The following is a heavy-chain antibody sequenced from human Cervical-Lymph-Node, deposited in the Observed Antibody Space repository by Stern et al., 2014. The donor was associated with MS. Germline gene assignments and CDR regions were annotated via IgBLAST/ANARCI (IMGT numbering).Heavy chain of an antibody. Sequence: EMQLVESGGGLVKPGGSLRLSWDASGFTFSHYSINWVRQAPGKGLEWISSISNNFTHTYYAESVEGRFTISRDSAKNSVHLHMASLRAEDSAVYYCARARVGDYARSPHLDSWGRGTLVSVSS. J-gene: IGHJ4*02. CDR1: GFTFSHYS. CDR2: ISNNFTHT. D-gene: IGHD4-17*01. CDR3: ARARVGDYARSPHLDS. V-gene: IGHV3-21*01.